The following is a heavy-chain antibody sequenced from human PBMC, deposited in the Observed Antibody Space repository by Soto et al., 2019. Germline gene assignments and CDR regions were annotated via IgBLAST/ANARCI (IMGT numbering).Heavy chain of an antibody. CDR2: ISGSGGST. D-gene: IGHD3-10*01. J-gene: IGHJ6*02. V-gene: IGHV3-23*01. CDR3: ANQGKWFVELLSYYYYGMDV. Sequence: EVQLLESGGGLVQPGGSLRLSCAASGFTFSSYAMSWVRQAPGKGLEWVSAISGSGGSTYYADSVKGRFTISRDNSKNTLYLQMNSLRAEDTAVYYCANQGKWFVELLSYYYYGMDVWGQGTTVTVSS. CDR1: GFTFSSYA.